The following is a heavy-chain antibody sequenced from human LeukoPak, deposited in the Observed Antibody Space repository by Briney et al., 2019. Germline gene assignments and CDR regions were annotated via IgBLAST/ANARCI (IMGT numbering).Heavy chain of an antibody. J-gene: IGHJ5*02. V-gene: IGHV4-39*01. CDR1: GGSISSSGYL. D-gene: IGHD2-2*01. CDR2: IYYSGTT. Sequence: SETLSLTCTVSGGSISSSGYLWGWIRQSPGKGLECIATIYYSGTTYYNSSLKSRVTISVDTSKNQFSLKLSSVTAADTAIYYCARQSQGYCSSTNCHSWFDPWGQGTLVSVSS. CDR3: ARQSQGYCSSTNCHSWFDP.